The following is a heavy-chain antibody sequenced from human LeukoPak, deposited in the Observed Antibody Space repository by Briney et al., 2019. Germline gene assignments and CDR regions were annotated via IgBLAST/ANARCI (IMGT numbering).Heavy chain of an antibody. D-gene: IGHD3-16*01. CDR3: ARVGDDLVPPDFWFGP. V-gene: IGHV4-59*01. CDR1: GGSISSYY. J-gene: IGHJ5*02. CDR2: IYNSGNA. Sequence: PSETLSLTCTVSGGSISSYYWTWIRQPPGKRLEWIGYIYNSGNANYNPSLKSRVTMSVDTSKSQVSLKLSSVTAADTAVYYCARVGDDLVPPDFWFGPWGQGTLVTVSS.